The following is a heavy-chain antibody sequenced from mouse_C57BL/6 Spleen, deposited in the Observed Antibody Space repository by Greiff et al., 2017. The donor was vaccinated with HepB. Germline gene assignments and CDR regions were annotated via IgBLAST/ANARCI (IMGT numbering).Heavy chain of an antibody. CDR2: IDPENGDT. V-gene: IGHV14-4*01. D-gene: IGHD2-5*01. Sequence: EVQLQQSGAELVRPGASVKLSCTASGFNIKDDYMHWVKQRPEQGLEWIGWIDPENGDTEYASKFQGKATITADTSSNTAYLQLSSLTSEDTAVYYCTTGDSNYPIAYWGQGTLVTVSA. CDR3: TTGDSNYPIAY. CDR1: GFNIKDDY. J-gene: IGHJ3*01.